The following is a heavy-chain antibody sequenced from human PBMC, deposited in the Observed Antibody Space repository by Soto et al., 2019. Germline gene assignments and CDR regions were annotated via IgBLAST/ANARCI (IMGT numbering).Heavy chain of an antibody. CDR1: GGSISSYY. CDR3: ARAPIPLSSGTGFDYYYGMDA. J-gene: IGHJ6*02. CDR2: IYYSGNT. V-gene: IGHV4-59*01. D-gene: IGHD6-19*01. Sequence: SETLSLTCTVSGGSISSYYWSWIRQPPGKGLEWIGYIYYSGNTNYNPSLKSRVTISVDTSKNQFSLKLSSVTAADTAVYYCARAPIPLSSGTGFDYYYGMDAWGQGTTVTVSS.